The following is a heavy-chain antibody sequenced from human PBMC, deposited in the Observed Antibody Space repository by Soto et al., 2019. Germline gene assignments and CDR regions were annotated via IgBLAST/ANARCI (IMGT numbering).Heavy chain of an antibody. CDR1: GGTFSSYT. D-gene: IGHD6-13*01. Sequence: QVQLVQSGAEVKKPGSSVKVSCKASGGTFSSYTISWVRQAPGQGLEWMGRIIPILGIANYAQKFQGRVTITGDKSTSTAYMELSSLRSEDTDVYYCASEGIAAADRPYWGQGTLVTVSS. J-gene: IGHJ4*02. CDR3: ASEGIAAADRPY. V-gene: IGHV1-69*02. CDR2: IIPILGIA.